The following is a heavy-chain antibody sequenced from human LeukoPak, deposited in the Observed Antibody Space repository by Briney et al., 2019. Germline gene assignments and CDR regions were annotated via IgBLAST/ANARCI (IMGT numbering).Heavy chain of an antibody. CDR2: ISGSGGST. J-gene: IGHJ6*03. V-gene: IGHV3-23*01. CDR1: GFTFSSYA. Sequence: GGSLRLSCAASGFTFSSYAMHWVRQAPGKGLEWVSAISGSGGSTYYADSVEGRFTISRDNAKNSLYLQIDSLRAEDTAVYYCARDRGYPSYMDVWGKGTTVTVSS. D-gene: IGHD3-10*01. CDR3: ARDRGYPSYMDV.